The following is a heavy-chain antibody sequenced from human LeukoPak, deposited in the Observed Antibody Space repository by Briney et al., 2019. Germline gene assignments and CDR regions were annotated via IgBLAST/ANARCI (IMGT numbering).Heavy chain of an antibody. D-gene: IGHD6-19*01. CDR1: GFSLSGYW. J-gene: IGHJ4*02. CDR2: NNGDGSTT. CDR3: ARDSEQWLVQYYFDY. Sequence: PGGSLRLSCVASGFSLSGYWMYWVRQAPGKGLMYISRNNGDGSTTNYADSVKGRFTISRDNSKNTLYLQMNSLRAEDTAVYYCARDSEQWLVQYYFDYWGQGTLVTVSS. V-gene: IGHV3-74*01.